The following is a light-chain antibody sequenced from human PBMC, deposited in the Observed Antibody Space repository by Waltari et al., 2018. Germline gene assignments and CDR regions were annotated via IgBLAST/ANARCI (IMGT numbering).Light chain of an antibody. Sequence: SSELTQDPAVSVALGQTVRITCQGDSLRSYYASWYQQKPGQAPVLVIYGKNNRPSGSPDRFACSSSGNTASLTITGAQAEDEADYYCNSRDSSGNHLVFGGGTKLTVL. J-gene: IGLJ2*01. CDR1: SLRSYY. V-gene: IGLV3-19*01. CDR3: NSRDSSGNHLV. CDR2: GKN.